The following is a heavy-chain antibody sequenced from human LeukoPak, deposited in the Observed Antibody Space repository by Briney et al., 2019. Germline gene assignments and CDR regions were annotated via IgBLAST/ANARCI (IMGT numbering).Heavy chain of an antibody. CDR1: GGSISSRSYY. CDR2: IFYSGST. Sequence: SETLSLTCTVSGGSISSRSYYWGWLRQPPGKGLEWIASIFYSGSTYHNPSLKSRVTISVDTSKSQFSLKLSSVTAADTAVYYCARVPYYGQVRRYYYYGMDVWGQGTTVTVSS. D-gene: IGHD3-10*01. CDR3: ARVPYYGQVRRYYYYGMDV. V-gene: IGHV4-39*01. J-gene: IGHJ6*02.